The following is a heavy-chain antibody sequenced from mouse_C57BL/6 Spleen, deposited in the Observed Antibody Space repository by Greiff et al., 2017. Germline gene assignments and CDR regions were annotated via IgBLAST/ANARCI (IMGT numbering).Heavy chain of an antibody. CDR1: GFTFSDYG. Sequence: VQLKESGGGLVKPGGSLKLSCAASGFTFSDYGMHWVRQAPEKGLEWVAYISSGSSTIYYADTVKGRFTISRDNAKNTLFLQMTSLRSEDTAMYYCARDFYYGSSYWFAYWGQGTLVTVSA. J-gene: IGHJ3*01. V-gene: IGHV5-17*01. CDR3: ARDFYYGSSYWFAY. D-gene: IGHD1-1*01. CDR2: ISSGSSTI.